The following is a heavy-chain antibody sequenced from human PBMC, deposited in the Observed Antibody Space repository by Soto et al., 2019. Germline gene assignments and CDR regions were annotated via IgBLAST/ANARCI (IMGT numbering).Heavy chain of an antibody. CDR3: AAMTTVTTGFDY. CDR2: ISYDANRK. D-gene: IGHD4-4*01. Sequence: GGSLRLSCAASGFSFNTYDMHWVRQAPDKGLEWVAVISYDANRKYYADSLKGRFTISRDNSKNTLYLQMNSLRPEDTAVYYCAAMTTVTTGFDYWGPGTLVTVSS. V-gene: IGHV3-30*03. CDR1: GFSFNTYD. J-gene: IGHJ4*02.